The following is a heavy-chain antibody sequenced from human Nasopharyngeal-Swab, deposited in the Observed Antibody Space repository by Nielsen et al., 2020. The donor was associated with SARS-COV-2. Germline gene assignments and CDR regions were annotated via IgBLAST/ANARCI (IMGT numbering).Heavy chain of an antibody. D-gene: IGHD3-22*01. CDR1: GFTFSSYG. Sequence: GESLKISCAASGFTFSSYGMHWVRQAPGKGLEWVAVISYDGSNKYYADSVKGRFTISRDNSKNTLYPQMNSLRAEDTAVYYCAKGSYYYDSYGAFDIWGQGTMVTVSS. CDR2: ISYDGSNK. CDR3: AKGSYYYDSYGAFDI. V-gene: IGHV3-30*18. J-gene: IGHJ3*02.